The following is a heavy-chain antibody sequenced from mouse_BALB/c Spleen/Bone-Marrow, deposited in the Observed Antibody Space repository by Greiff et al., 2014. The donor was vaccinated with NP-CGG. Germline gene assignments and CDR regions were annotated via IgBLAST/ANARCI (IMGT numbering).Heavy chain of an antibody. D-gene: IGHD2-4*01. CDR3: ARHEEGGYDYDVGSYAMDY. CDR1: GYTLTDYT. V-gene: IGHV1-62-2*01. CDR2: FYPGSNSI. J-gene: IGHJ4*01. Sequence: VQLQQSGAGLVKPGASVKLSCKASGYTLTDYTIHWVKQRSGQGLEWIGWFYPGSNSIKYNEKFKDKATLTADKSSSTVYMELSRLTSEDSAVYFCARHEEGGYDYDVGSYAMDYWGQGTSVTVSP.